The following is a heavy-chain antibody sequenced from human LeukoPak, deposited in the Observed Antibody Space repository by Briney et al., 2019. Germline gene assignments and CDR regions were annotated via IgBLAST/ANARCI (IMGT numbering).Heavy chain of an antibody. V-gene: IGHV4-59*01. CDR2: VFYMGST. J-gene: IGHJ4*02. D-gene: IGHD6-13*01. CDR1: GNSITSYF. Sequence: SETLSLTGTSSGNSITSYFWSWFRKPPGKGLEWIGYVFYMGSTNYNPSLKSRVTLSVDTSKNQFSLNLRSVTAADTAVYYCARGPFRDSSSWYYFDYWGQGTLVTVSS. CDR3: ARGPFRDSSSWYYFDY.